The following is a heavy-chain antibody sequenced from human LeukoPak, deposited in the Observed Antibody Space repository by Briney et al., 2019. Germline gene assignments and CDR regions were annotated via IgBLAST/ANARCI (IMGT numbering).Heavy chain of an antibody. CDR1: GGSSSSGGYY. CDR3: AREKSSGWPLDY. D-gene: IGHD6-19*01. CDR2: IYHSGST. Sequence: SETLSLTCTVSGGSSSSGGYYWSWIRQPPGKGLEWIGYIYHSGSTYYNPSLKSRVTISVDRSKNQFFLKLSSVTAADTAVYYCAREKSSGWPLDYWGQGTLVTVSS. V-gene: IGHV4-30-2*01. J-gene: IGHJ4*02.